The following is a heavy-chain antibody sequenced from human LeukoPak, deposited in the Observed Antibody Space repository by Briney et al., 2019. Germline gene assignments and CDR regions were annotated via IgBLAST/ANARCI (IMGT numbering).Heavy chain of an antibody. D-gene: IGHD3-10*01. Sequence: SETLSLTCTVSGGSINSYCWSWIRQSPGKGLEWIGYIYHSGSTSYNPSLKSRVTISVDTSKNQFSLKLSSVTAADTAVYYCARGRRAEWFGDPRGDFDYWGQGTLVTVSS. CDR3: ARGRRAEWFGDPRGDFDY. CDR1: GGSINSYC. CDR2: IYHSGST. J-gene: IGHJ4*02. V-gene: IGHV4-59*01.